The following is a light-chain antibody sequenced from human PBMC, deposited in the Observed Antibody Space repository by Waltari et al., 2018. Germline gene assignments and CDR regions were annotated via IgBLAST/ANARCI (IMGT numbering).Light chain of an antibody. J-gene: IGLJ2*01. CDR3: CSYAGSDTFVV. CDR2: EVS. V-gene: IGLV2-23*02. CDR1: SSDVGSYNL. Sequence: QSALTQPASVSGSPGQSITISCTGTSSDVGSYNLVSWYQQHPDKAPKPMIYEVSNRPSGVSARFSGSKSGNTASLTISGLQAEDEADYYCCSYAGSDTFVVLGGGTKLTVL.